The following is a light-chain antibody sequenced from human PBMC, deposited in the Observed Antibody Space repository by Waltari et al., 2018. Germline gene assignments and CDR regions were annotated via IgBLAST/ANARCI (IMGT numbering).Light chain of an antibody. CDR3: HQYGNSAPFT. Sequence: EIVLTQSPGTLSLSPGERATLSCRASQTLSSTYLAWYQQKPGQAPRPLIYETSTRAPGIPDRFSGSGAATDFTLTISRLEPEDLAVYYCHQYGNSAPFTFGPGTKVDIK. J-gene: IGKJ3*01. V-gene: IGKV3-20*01. CDR1: QTLSSTY. CDR2: ETS.